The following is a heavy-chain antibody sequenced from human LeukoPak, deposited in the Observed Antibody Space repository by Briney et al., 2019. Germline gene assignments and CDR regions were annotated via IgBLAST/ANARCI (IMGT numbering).Heavy chain of an antibody. Sequence: SETLSLTCAVSGYSISSGYYWGWIRQPPGKGLEWIGSIYHSGSTYYNPSLKSRVAISVDTSKNQFSLKLSSVTAADTAVYYCARHGYSGSYYAIDYWGQGTLVTVSS. CDR2: IYHSGST. CDR1: GYSISSGYY. D-gene: IGHD1-26*01. CDR3: ARHGYSGSYYAIDY. V-gene: IGHV4-38-2*01. J-gene: IGHJ4*02.